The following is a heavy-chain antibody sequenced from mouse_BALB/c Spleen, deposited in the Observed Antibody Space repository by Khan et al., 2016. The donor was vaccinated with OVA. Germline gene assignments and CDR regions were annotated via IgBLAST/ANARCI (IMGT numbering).Heavy chain of an antibody. D-gene: IGHD1-1*01. J-gene: IGHJ1*01. CDR1: GYTFTSYD. V-gene: IGHV1-85*01. CDR3: ARHYSGSVLYWHFDV. CDR2: IFPGDDST. Sequence: QVQLQQSGAELVKPGASVKLSCKASGYTFTSYDINWVRQRPEQGLEWIGWIFPGDDSTKYNEKFKGKATLTSDKSSSTAYLQLSRLTSEDSAVYFCARHYSGSVLYWHFDVWGAGTTVTVSS.